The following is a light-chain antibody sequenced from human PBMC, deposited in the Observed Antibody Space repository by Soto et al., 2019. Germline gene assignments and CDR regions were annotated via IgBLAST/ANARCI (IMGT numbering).Light chain of an antibody. Sequence: DMEMTQSPSSLSASVGDSVTITCRASQSISTYLNWYQHKPGKVPKLLIYAASSLQSGVPTRFSGSGSGTDFTLTINSLQPEDFATYYCQQSYGTPLTFGGGTKIEIK. CDR3: QQSYGTPLT. J-gene: IGKJ4*01. V-gene: IGKV1-39*01. CDR2: AAS. CDR1: QSISTY.